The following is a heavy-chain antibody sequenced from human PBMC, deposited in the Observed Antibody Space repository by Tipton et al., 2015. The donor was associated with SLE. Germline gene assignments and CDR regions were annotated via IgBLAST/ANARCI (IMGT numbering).Heavy chain of an antibody. Sequence: TLSLTCTVSGGSISSGSYYWSWIRQPAGKGLEWIGRIDTSGSTNYNPSLKSRVTISVDTSKNQFSLKLRSVTAADTAVYYFAGGDYYDSSGTTGPFGYWVQGTLVTVSS. CDR3: AGGDYYDSSGTTGPFGY. D-gene: IGHD3-22*01. J-gene: IGHJ4*02. CDR2: IDTSGST. CDR1: GGSISSGSYY. V-gene: IGHV4-61*02.